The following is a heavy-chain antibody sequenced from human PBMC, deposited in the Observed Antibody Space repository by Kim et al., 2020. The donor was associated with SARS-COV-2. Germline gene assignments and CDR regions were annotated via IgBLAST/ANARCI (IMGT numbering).Heavy chain of an antibody. Sequence: GGSLRLSCAASGFTVSSNYMSWVRQAPGKGLEWVSVIYSGGSTYYADSVKGRFTISRDNSKNTLYLQMNSLRAEDTAVYYCARERGDYYDSSGYLDYWGQGTLVTVSS. CDR1: GFTVSSNY. CDR3: ARERGDYYDSSGYLDY. V-gene: IGHV3-66*01. J-gene: IGHJ4*02. CDR2: IYSGGST. D-gene: IGHD3-22*01.